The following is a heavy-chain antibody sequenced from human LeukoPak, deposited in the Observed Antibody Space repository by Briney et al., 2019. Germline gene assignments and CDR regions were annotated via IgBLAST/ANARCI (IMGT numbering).Heavy chain of an antibody. D-gene: IGHD4-17*01. J-gene: IGHJ2*01. CDR3: ARGYGDPYWYFDL. CDR1: GGSISSSNW. CDR2: IYHSGST. V-gene: IGHV4-4*02. Sequence: SETLSLTCAVSGGSISSSNWWSWVRQPPGKGLEWIGEIYHSGSTNYNPSLKSRVTISVDKSKNQFSLKLSSVTAADTAVYYCARGYGDPYWYFDLWGRGTLVTVSS.